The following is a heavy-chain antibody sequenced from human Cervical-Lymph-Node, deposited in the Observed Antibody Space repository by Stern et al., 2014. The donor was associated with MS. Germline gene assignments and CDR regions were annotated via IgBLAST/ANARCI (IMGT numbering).Heavy chain of an antibody. CDR1: GYSFTIYY. J-gene: IGHJ4*02. Sequence: EVQLVESGAEVKKPGESLKISCKLSGYSFTIYYIAWVRQMPAKGLEWMVVIYPYDSDTSYSPAFQGQVPISADKSIPTAYLQWSSLRASDTAMYYCARHVQGFDYWGQGTLVTVSS. V-gene: IGHV5-51*01. CDR3: ARHVQGFDY. CDR2: IYPYDSDT.